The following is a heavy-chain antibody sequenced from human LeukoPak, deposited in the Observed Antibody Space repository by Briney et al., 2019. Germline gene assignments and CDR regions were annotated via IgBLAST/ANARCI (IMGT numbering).Heavy chain of an antibody. D-gene: IGHD3-22*01. J-gene: IGHJ4*02. V-gene: IGHV4-34*01. CDR2: IYYSGST. CDR1: GGSFSGYY. CDR3: ARDPASYYYDSSEDY. Sequence: SETLSLTCAVYGGSFSGYYWSWIRQPPGKGLEWIGSIYYSGSTYYNPSLKSRVTISVDTSKNQFSLKLSSVTAADTAVYYCARDPASYYYDSSEDYWGQGTLVTVSS.